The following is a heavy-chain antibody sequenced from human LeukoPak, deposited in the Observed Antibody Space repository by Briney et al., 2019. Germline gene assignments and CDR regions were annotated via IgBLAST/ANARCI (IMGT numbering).Heavy chain of an antibody. CDR3: ARMSGIAVAAIWISYFDY. Sequence: GGSLRLSCAASGFTFGAYYMTWVRQAPGKGLEWVANIKQDGSEKYYVDSVKGRFTISRDNANNSLYLQMDSLRAEDTAVYYCARMSGIAVAAIWISYFDYWGQGTLVTVSS. CDR1: GFTFGAYY. J-gene: IGHJ4*02. V-gene: IGHV3-7*03. D-gene: IGHD6-19*01. CDR2: IKQDGSEK.